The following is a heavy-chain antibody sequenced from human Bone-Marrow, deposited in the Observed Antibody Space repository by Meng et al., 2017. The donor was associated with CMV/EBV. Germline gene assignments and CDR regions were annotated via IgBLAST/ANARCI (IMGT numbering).Heavy chain of an antibody. CDR3: ARDIGISSWYLPSYYGMDV. D-gene: IGHD6-13*01. Sequence: GESLKISCSASGFTFSDAGLHWVRQASGRGLEWIGRIRNRANSHATAYVASVKGRFTISRDNSKNTLYLQMNSLRAEDTAVYYCARDIGISSWYLPSYYGMDVWGQGTTVTVSS. CDR2: IRNRANSHAT. V-gene: IGHV3-73*01. J-gene: IGHJ6*02. CDR1: GFTFSDAG.